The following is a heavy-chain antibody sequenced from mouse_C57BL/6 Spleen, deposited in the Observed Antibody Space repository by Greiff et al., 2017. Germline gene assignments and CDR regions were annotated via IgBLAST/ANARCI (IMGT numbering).Heavy chain of an antibody. CDR3: TMITTDYYFDY. CDR2: LSRDGDYI. Sequence: EVKLVESGDGLVKPGGSLKLSCAASGFTFSSYAMSWVRQTHEKRLEWVAYLSRDGDYIYYADTVKGRFTSSRSNARNTRYLRMSSLKSDDTSMYYCTMITTDYYFDYWGQGTTLTVSS. V-gene: IGHV5-9-1*02. D-gene: IGHD1-1*01. CDR1: GFTFSSYA. J-gene: IGHJ2*01.